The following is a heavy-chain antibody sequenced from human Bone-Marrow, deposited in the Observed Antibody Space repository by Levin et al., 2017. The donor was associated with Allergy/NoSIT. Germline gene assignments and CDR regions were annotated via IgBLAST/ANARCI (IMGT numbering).Heavy chain of an antibody. CDR3: ARVGSSGWYGRDAFDI. J-gene: IGHJ3*02. Sequence: GESLKISCAASGFTFSSYEMNWVRQAPGKGLEWVSYISSSGSTIYYADSVKGRFTISRDNAKNSLYLQMNSLRAEDTAVYYCARVGSSGWYGRDAFDIWGQGTMVTVSS. CDR1: GFTFSSYE. CDR2: ISSSGSTI. V-gene: IGHV3-48*03. D-gene: IGHD6-19*01.